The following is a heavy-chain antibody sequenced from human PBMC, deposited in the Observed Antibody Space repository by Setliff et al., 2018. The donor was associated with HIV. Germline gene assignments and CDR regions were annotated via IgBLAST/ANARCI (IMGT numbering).Heavy chain of an antibody. CDR1: GFTFSSFV. J-gene: IGHJ4*02. D-gene: IGHD3-10*01. CDR3: AKKTAAYTSGSWLHY. Sequence: PGGSLRLSCAASGFTFSSFVMNWVRQAPGKGLECVAVISGSGGDTYYADSVKGRFVISREKSKSTLYLQMNSLRAEDTAVYYCAKKTAAYTSGSWLHYWGQGTLVTVSS. V-gene: IGHV3-23*01. CDR2: ISGSGGDT.